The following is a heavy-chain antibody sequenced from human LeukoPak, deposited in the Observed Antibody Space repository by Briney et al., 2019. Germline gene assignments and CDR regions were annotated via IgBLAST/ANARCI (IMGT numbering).Heavy chain of an antibody. Sequence: SQTLSLTCAISGDSVSSNSAAWNWIRQSPSRGLEWLGRTYYRSKWYYDYAIAVKSRISINPDTSKNQFSLQLSSVTPEDTAVYYCARDPVGGSTIFDYWGQGTLVTVSS. CDR3: ARDPVGGSTIFDY. CDR1: GDSVSSNSAA. CDR2: TYYRSKWYY. J-gene: IGHJ4*02. V-gene: IGHV6-1*01. D-gene: IGHD1-26*01.